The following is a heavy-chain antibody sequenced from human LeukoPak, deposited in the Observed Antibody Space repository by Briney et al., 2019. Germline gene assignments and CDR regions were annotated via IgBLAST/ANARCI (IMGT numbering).Heavy chain of an antibody. D-gene: IGHD3-3*02. CDR1: GFTFSSYS. V-gene: IGHV3-21*01. CDR3: ARGRMRIFGGNPENDAFDI. CDR2: ISSSSSYI. J-gene: IGHJ3*02. Sequence: GGSLRLSCAASGFTFSSYSMNWVRQAPGEGLEWVSSISSSSSYIYYADSVKGRFTISRDNAKNSLYLQMNSLRAEDTAVYYCARGRMRIFGGNPENDAFDIWGQGTMVTVSS.